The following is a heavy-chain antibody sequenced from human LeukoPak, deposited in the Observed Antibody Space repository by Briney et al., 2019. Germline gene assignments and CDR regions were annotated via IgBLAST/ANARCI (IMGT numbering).Heavy chain of an antibody. CDR3: ARDGYSGNDGL. Sequence: SETLSLTCTISGGSVSDYYCSWIRQSPGKGLEWIGYIYHSGSTKYNPSLKSRVTISVDTSKNQFSLKLSSVTAADTAVYYCARDGYSGNDGLWGQGTLVTVSS. V-gene: IGHV4-59*02. CDR2: IYHSGST. CDR1: GGSVSDYY. J-gene: IGHJ4*02. D-gene: IGHD5-12*01.